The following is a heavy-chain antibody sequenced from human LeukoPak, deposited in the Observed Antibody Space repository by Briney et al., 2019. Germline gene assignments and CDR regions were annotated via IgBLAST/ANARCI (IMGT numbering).Heavy chain of an antibody. CDR1: GFTFSSYW. V-gene: IGHV4-39*07. D-gene: IGHD5-24*01. J-gene: IGHJ4*02. CDR3: ARVVEMATATDY. CDR2: IYYSGST. Sequence: GSLRLSCAASGFTFSSYWMTWIRQPPGKGLEWIGSIYYSGSTYYNPSLKSRVTISVDTSKNQFSLKLSSVTAADTAVYYCARVVEMATATDYWGQGTLVTVSS.